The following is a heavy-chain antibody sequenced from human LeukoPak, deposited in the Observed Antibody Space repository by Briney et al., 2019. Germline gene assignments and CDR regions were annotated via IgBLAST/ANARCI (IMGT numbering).Heavy chain of an antibody. Sequence: RGSLRLSCAASGFTFSSYEMNWVRQAPGKGLEWVSYISSSGRTIYYEDSVKGRFSISRDNAKNSLYLQMNSLRAEDTAVYYCAELGITMIGGVWGKGTTVTISS. CDR2: ISSSGRTI. CDR3: AELGITMIGGV. V-gene: IGHV3-48*03. J-gene: IGHJ6*04. CDR1: GFTFSSYE. D-gene: IGHD3-10*02.